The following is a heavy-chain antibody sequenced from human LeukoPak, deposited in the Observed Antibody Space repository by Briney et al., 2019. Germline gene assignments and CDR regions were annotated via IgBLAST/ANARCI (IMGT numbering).Heavy chain of an antibody. J-gene: IGHJ4*02. CDR3: TRNPYGDYYFDH. Sequence: GGSLRLSCAASGFIFDDYGMSWVRHAPGKGLEWVAVVSYDGSNKYFADSVKGRFTISRDNSKNALYLHMNSLRAEDTAVYYCTRNPYGDYYFDHWGQGTLVTVSS. V-gene: IGHV3-30*03. CDR2: VSYDGSNK. CDR1: GFIFDDYG. D-gene: IGHD4-17*01.